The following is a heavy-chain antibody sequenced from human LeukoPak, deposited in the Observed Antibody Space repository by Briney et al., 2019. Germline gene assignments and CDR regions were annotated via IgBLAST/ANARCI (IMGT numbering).Heavy chain of an antibody. D-gene: IGHD4-11*01. CDR1: GFTFSSFW. CDR3: ARERYGNYN. CDR2: IKEDGSVK. J-gene: IGHJ4*02. V-gene: IGHV3-7*03. Sequence: GGSLRLSCAASGFTFSSFWMIWVRQAPGKRLEWVANIKEDGSVKNYVDSVKGRFTISRDNAKNSLFLQMNSLRAEDTAVYYCARERYGNYNWGQGTLVTVSS.